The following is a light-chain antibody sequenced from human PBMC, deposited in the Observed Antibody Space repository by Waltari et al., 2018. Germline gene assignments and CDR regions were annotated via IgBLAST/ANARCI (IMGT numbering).Light chain of an antibody. CDR3: SSYTTSSTWV. CDR1: SSDVGGFDF. J-gene: IGLJ3*02. Sequence: QSALTQPASVSGSPGQSITISCTGTSSDVGGFDFVSWYQQHPGKAPRLMIYEARSRPSGVSNRFAGFKSGNTASLTISGLRAEDEADYYCSSYTTSSTWVFGGGTKLTAL. CDR2: EAR. V-gene: IGLV2-14*01.